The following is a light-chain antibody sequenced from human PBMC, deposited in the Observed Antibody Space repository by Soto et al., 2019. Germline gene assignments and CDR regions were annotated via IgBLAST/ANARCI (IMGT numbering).Light chain of an antibody. CDR3: QQYNTYSSLT. Sequence: DIQMTQSPSTLSASVGDRVTITCRASQSISSWLAWYQQKLGRAPRLLIYDAYSLESGVPSRCSGSGYGTEFTLTLSSLQPDYFATYYCQQYNTYSSLTFGVGTKVEIK. CDR1: QSISSW. J-gene: IGKJ4*01. CDR2: DAY. V-gene: IGKV1-5*01.